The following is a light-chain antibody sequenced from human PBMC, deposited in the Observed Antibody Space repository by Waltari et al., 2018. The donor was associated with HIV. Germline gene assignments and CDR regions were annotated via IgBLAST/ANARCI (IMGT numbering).Light chain of an antibody. CDR1: QDITNF. V-gene: IGKV1-33*01. Sequence: DIQMTQSPSSLSAFVGDSVTITCQASQDITNFLNWYQQKPGEAPKLLIYDASNLKTGAPSRFSGGGCGTHFTFTITSLQPEDIGTYYCQQYDDVPVTFGQGTKLEI. CDR3: QQYDDVPVT. J-gene: IGKJ2*01. CDR2: DAS.